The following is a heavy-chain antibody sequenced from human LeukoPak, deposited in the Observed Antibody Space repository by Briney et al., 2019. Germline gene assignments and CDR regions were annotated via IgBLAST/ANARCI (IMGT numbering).Heavy chain of an antibody. J-gene: IGHJ4*02. Sequence: PGGSLRLSCAASGFTVSSNYMSWVRQAPGKGLEWVSAIYSGGSTYYADSVRGRFTISRDNSKNTVYLLMNSLRAEDTAMYYCARSKAYYYGSPGDYFDYWGQGTLVTVSS. CDR3: ARSKAYYYGSPGDYFDY. D-gene: IGHD3-10*01. CDR2: IYSGGST. V-gene: IGHV3-53*01. CDR1: GFTVSSNY.